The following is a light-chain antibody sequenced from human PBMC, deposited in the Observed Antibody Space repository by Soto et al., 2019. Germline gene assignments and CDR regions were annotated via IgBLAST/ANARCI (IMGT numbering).Light chain of an antibody. Sequence: EIVLTHSPGTLSFSPWERATLSCRASQSVSSSYLAWYQQKPGQAPRLLIYDASKRATGIPARFSGSGSGTDFTLTISSLEPEDFALYYCQQLSHWPFTFGPGTKVDIK. CDR2: DAS. J-gene: IGKJ3*01. CDR1: QSVSSSY. CDR3: QQLSHWPFT. V-gene: IGKV3D-20*02.